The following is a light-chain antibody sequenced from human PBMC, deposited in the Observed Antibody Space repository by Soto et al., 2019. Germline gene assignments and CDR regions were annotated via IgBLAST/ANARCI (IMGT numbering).Light chain of an antibody. V-gene: IGKV3-11*01. J-gene: IGKJ5*01. CDR1: QSVSSY. Sequence: EIVLTHSPATLSVSPGARATLSCRASQSVSSYLGWYQQKPGQAPRLLIFDASNRATGIPERFSGSGSGTDFTLTIGRLEPQDSAMYYCQQYVISVTFGQGTRLEIK. CDR2: DAS. CDR3: QQYVISVT.